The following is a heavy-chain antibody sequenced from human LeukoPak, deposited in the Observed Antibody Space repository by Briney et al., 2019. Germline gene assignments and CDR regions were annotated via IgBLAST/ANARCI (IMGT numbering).Heavy chain of an antibody. CDR2: FDPEDGET. CDR3: ATPGPDWGDAFDI. Sequence: ASVKVSCKASGYTFTGYYMHWVRQAPGKGLEWMGGFDPEDGETIYAQKFQGRVTMTEDTSTDTAYMELSSLRSEDTAVYYCATPGPDWGDAFDIWGQGTMVTVSS. J-gene: IGHJ3*02. V-gene: IGHV1-24*01. CDR1: GYTFTGYY. D-gene: IGHD3/OR15-3a*01.